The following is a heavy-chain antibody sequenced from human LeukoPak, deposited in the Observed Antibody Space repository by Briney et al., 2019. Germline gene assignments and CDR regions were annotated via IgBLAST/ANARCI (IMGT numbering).Heavy chain of an antibody. CDR3: AREWEDGSGANWFDP. V-gene: IGHV1-69*13. D-gene: IGHD3-10*01. J-gene: IGHJ5*02. CDR2: IIPIFGTA. Sequence: ASVKVSCKASGGTFSSYAISWVRQAPGQGLEWMGGIIPIFGTANYAQKFQGRVTITADESTRTAYMELSSLRSEDTAVYYCAREWEDGSGANWFDPWGQGTLVTVCS. CDR1: GGTFSSYA.